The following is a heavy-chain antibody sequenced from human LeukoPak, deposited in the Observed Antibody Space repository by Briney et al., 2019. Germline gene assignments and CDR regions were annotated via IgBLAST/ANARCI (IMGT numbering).Heavy chain of an antibody. D-gene: IGHD6-19*01. J-gene: IGHJ6*03. Sequence: GGSLRLSCAASGFTFSSYGMHWVRQAPGKGLEWVAFIRYDGSNKYYADSVKGRFTISRDNSKNTLYLQMNSLRAEDTAVYYCAKDARAAVAGTGYYHYYMDVWGKGTTVTVSS. CDR3: AKDARAAVAGTGYYHYYMDV. V-gene: IGHV3-30*02. CDR2: IRYDGSNK. CDR1: GFTFSSYG.